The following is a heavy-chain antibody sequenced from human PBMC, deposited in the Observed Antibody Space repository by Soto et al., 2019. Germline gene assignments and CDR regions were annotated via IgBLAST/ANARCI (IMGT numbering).Heavy chain of an antibody. Sequence: LRLSCAASGFTFSRYTIHWVRQAPGKGLEWVAVISYDGSNKYYADSVKGRFTISRDNSKNTLYLQMNSLRVEDTAVYYCARNYDSSGDYRDYWGQGTLVTVSS. CDR1: GFTFSRYT. CDR3: ARNYDSSGDYRDY. V-gene: IGHV3-30*04. D-gene: IGHD3-22*01. CDR2: ISYDGSNK. J-gene: IGHJ4*02.